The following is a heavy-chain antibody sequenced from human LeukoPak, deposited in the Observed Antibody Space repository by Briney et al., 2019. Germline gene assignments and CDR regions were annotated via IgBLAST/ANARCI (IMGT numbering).Heavy chain of an antibody. V-gene: IGHV4-34*01. CDR3: AGGTGGTKTGYKRYIRIDP. CDR2: INHSGST. Sequence: SETLSLTCGVYGGSFSNFYWTWIRQPPGQGLEWIGEINHSGSTNHNSSLKSRVTISEDTSKNQFSLKLTSVTAADTAVYYCAGGTGGTKTGYKRYIRIDPWGQGTLVIVSS. D-gene: IGHD1-14*01. J-gene: IGHJ5*02. CDR1: GGSFSNFY.